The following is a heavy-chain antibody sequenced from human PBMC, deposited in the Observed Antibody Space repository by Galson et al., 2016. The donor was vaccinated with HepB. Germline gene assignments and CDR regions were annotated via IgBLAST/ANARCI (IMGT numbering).Heavy chain of an antibody. CDR1: GFTFSNYG. Sequence: SLRLSCAASGFTFSNYGMHWVRQAPGKGLEWLAVIPYDGINKYYTDSVKGRFTISRDNSKHTLYLEMNSLRAEDTAVYYCAKEHIKSHSSSWGNYYGMDVWGQGTTVTVS. V-gene: IGHV3-30*18. D-gene: IGHD3-22*01. J-gene: IGHJ6*02. CDR2: IPYDGINK. CDR3: AKEHIKSHSSSWGNYYGMDV.